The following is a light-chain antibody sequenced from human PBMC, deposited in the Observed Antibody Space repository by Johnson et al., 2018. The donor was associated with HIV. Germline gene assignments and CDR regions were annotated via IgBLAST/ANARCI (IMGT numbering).Light chain of an antibody. V-gene: IGLV1-51*01. CDR1: RSNIGDNF. CDR3: GTWDSSLSGYV. J-gene: IGLJ1*01. CDR2: DNS. Sequence: QAVLTQPPSVSAAPGQKVTISCSGTRSNIGDNFVYWYQHLPGTAPKLLVYDNSKRPSGIPDRFSATKSGTSATLGITGLQTGDEADYYCGTWDSSLSGYVFGTGTKVTVL.